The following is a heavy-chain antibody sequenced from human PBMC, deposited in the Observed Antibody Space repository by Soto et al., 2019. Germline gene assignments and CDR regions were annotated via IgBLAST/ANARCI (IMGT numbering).Heavy chain of an antibody. V-gene: IGHV4-61*01. CDR3: ARGQLLFAY. CDR2: VHHTGYT. CDR1: GGSVNDGNFY. J-gene: IGHJ4*02. Sequence: SETLSLTCIVSGGSVNDGNFYWNWIRQSPAKGLEWIGYVHHTGYTSYNPSLESRLTISMDKSKNQLSLNLNSVTTADTAVYYCARGQLLFAYWGQGTPVTVSS. D-gene: IGHD3-10*02.